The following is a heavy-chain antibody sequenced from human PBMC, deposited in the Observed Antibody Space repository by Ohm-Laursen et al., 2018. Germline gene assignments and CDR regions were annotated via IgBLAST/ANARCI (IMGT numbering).Heavy chain of an antibody. J-gene: IGHJ4*02. CDR2: INPNSGGT. V-gene: IGHV1-2*02. Sequence: SVKVSCKASGYTFTGYYMHWVRQAPGQGLEWMGWINPNSGGTNYAQKFQGRVTMTRDTSISTAYMELSRLRSDDTAVYYCARVSRMSVYYFDSWGQGALVTVSS. CDR1: GYTFTGYY. D-gene: IGHD2/OR15-2a*01. CDR3: ARVSRMSVYYFDS.